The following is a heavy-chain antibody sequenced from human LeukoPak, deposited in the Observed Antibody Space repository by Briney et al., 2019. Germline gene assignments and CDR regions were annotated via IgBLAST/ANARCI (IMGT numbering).Heavy chain of an antibody. Sequence: SETLSLTCTVSGGSINNGDYYWSWIRQPPWKGLEWIGYIYYSGSTYYIPSLKRRVTISVDTSKNQFSLKLTSVTAADTAVYYCARNYFFSMDVWGKGTTVTVSS. CDR1: GGSINNGDYY. J-gene: IGHJ6*03. V-gene: IGHV4-30-4*08. CDR3: ARNYFFSMDV. CDR2: IYYSGST.